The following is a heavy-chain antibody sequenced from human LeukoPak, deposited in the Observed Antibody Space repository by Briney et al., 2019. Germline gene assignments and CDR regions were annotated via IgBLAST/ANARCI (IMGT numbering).Heavy chain of an antibody. CDR1: GYTFTSYA. CDR2: INAGNGNT. V-gene: IGHV1-3*01. J-gene: IGHJ4*02. D-gene: IGHD5-24*01. Sequence: ASVKVSCKASGYTFTSYAMHWVRQAPGQRLEWMGWINAGNGNTKYSRKFQGRVTMTRDTSTSTVYMELSSLRSEDTAVYYCARGTGRDGYNWDYWGQGTLVTVSS. CDR3: ARGTGRDGYNWDY.